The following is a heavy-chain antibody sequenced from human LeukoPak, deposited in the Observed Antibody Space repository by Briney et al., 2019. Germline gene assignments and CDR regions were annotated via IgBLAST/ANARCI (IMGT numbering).Heavy chain of an antibody. CDR2: ISSSSSYI. V-gene: IGHV3-21*01. Sequence: GGPLRLSCAASGFTFSSYSMNWVRQAPGKGLEWVSSISSSSSYIYYADSVKGRFTISIDNAKNSLYLQMNSLRAEDTAVYYCARFHYCGGDCYSGFDYWGQGTLVTVSS. J-gene: IGHJ4*02. D-gene: IGHD2-21*01. CDR1: GFTFSSYS. CDR3: ARFHYCGGDCYSGFDY.